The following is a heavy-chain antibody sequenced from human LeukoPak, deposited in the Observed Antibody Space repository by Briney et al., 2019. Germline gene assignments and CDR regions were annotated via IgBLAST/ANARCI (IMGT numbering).Heavy chain of an antibody. CDR3: ARRWTVHYDSSGYGRLGAFDI. J-gene: IGHJ3*02. CDR2: IYPGDSDT. CDR1: GYSFTSYW. V-gene: IGHV5-51*01. D-gene: IGHD3-22*01. Sequence: GESLKISCKGSGYSFTSYWIGWVRQMPGKGLEWMGIIYPGDSDTRYSPSFQGQVTISADKSISTAYLQWSSLKASDTAMYYCARRWTVHYDSSGYGRLGAFDIWGQGTMVTVSS.